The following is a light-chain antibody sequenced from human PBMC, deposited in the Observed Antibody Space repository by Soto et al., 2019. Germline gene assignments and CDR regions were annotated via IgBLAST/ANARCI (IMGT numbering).Light chain of an antibody. V-gene: IGKV1-5*03. J-gene: IGKJ2*01. CDR1: QSISNW. Sequence: DIQMTQSPSTLSASVGDRVTITCRASQSISNWLAWYQQKPGKAPKLLIYKASSLEGGVPSRFSGSGSGTEFTLTISSLQPDDFATYYCQQYNSPMYTFGQGTKLEIK. CDR2: KAS. CDR3: QQYNSPMYT.